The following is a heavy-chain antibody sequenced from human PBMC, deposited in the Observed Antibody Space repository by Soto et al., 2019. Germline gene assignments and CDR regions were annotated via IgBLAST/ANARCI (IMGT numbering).Heavy chain of an antibody. CDR3: ATRSSSWYAFEF. V-gene: IGHV4-59*08. D-gene: IGHD6-13*01. CDR1: GGSISSYF. Sequence: QVQLQESGTGLVKPSETLSLTCTVSGGSISSYFWSWIRQPPGKGLEWIGEIYKSGSTDYNPSLKSRFTISADTSNNQFSLSLSSVSAADTAVYYRATRSSSWYAFEFWGQGTMVTVSS. J-gene: IGHJ3*01. CDR2: IYKSGST.